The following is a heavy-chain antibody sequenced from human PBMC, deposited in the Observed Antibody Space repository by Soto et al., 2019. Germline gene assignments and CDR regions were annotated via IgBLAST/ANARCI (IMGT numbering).Heavy chain of an antibody. Sequence: GGSLRLSCAASGFTFTRYSMNWVRQAPGKGLEWVSSISSTTNYIYYADSMKGRFTVSRDNAKNSVYLEMNSLSAEDTAVYYCARESEDLTSNFDYWGQGTLVTSPQ. V-gene: IGHV3-21*01. CDR3: ARESEDLTSNFDY. CDR2: ISSTTNYI. CDR1: GFTFTRYS. J-gene: IGHJ4*02.